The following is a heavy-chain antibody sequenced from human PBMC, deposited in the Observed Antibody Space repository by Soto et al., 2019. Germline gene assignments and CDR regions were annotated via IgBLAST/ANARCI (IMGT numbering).Heavy chain of an antibody. D-gene: IGHD2-2*01. J-gene: IGHJ4*02. Sequence: GASVKVSCKASGYTFTSYGISWVRQAPGQGLEWMGWISAYNGNTNYAQKLQGRVTMTTDTSTSTAYMELRSLRSDDTAVYYCARVWDCSSTSCYWETLGYSYGYLRDDYWGQGTLVTVSS. CDR3: ARVWDCSSTSCYWETLGYSYGYLRDDY. V-gene: IGHV1-18*01. CDR1: GYTFTSYG. CDR2: ISAYNGNT.